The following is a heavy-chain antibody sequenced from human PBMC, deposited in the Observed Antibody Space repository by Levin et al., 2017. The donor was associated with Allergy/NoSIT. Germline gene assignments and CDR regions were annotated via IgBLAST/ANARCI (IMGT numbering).Heavy chain of an antibody. CDR1: GSTTSLFY. D-gene: IGHD2-8*02. V-gene: IGHV4-59*01. CDR3: AGDTGGWYFDR. Sequence: SQTLSLTCTVSGSTTSLFYWNWIRQTPGKGLEWLGYINHSGSTKYNPSLKSRVTISLDKSKNLFSLLLTSVTAADTAVCYCAGDTGGWYFDRWGQGTLVTVSS. CDR2: INHSGST. J-gene: IGHJ5*02.